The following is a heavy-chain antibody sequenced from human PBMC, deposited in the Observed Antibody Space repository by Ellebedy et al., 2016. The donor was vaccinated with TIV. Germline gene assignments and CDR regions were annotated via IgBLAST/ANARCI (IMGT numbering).Heavy chain of an antibody. CDR2: IHPSDSYA. D-gene: IGHD3-10*01. V-gene: IGHV5-10-1*01. Sequence: GESLKISCKGSGYTFTKYWINWVRQMPGKGLEWMGRIHPSDSYAYYSPSFQGHVTMSVDNSLSIAYLQWSSLKASDTAIYYCARVYYGSGSDHWGQGALVTVSS. J-gene: IGHJ4*02. CDR1: GYTFTKYW. CDR3: ARVYYGSGSDH.